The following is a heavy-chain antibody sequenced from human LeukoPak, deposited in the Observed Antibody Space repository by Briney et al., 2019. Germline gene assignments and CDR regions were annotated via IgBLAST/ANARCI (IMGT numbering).Heavy chain of an antibody. CDR1: GGSISSSSYY. CDR3: ARAVADSSGYIGLIDY. D-gene: IGHD3-22*01. J-gene: IGHJ4*02. Sequence: PSETLSLTCTVSGGSISSSSYYWGWIRQPPGKGLEWIGSIYYSGSTYYNPSLKSRVTISVDTSKNQFSLKLSSVTAADTAVYYCARAVADSSGYIGLIDYWGQGTLVTVSS. V-gene: IGHV4-39*07. CDR2: IYYSGST.